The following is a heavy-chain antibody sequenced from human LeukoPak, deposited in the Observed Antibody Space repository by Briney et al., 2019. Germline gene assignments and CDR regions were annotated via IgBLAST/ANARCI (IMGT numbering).Heavy chain of an antibody. CDR1: GFTFSSYA. V-gene: IGHV3-23*01. J-gene: IGHJ5*02. CDR2: ISGSGGST. CDR3: AKRDIVVVPAAIVGWFDP. D-gene: IGHD2-2*01. Sequence: GGSLRLSCAASGFTFSSYAMSWVRQAPGKGLEWVSAISGSGGSTYYADFVKGRFTISRDNSKNTLYLQMNSLRAEDTAVYYCAKRDIVVVPAAIVGWFDPWGQGTLVTVSS.